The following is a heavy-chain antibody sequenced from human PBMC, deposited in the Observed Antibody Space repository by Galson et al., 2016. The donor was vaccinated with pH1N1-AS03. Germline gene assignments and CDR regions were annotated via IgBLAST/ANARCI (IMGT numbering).Heavy chain of an antibody. D-gene: IGHD2-2*01. CDR3: ARDPRGPCTSATCPTTYYFGMDV. J-gene: IGHJ6*02. Sequence: SGYIFTGFYVHWVRQAPGQGLEWMGWINPNNGVTNYAQKFQAWVTMTGDTSISTAYLELYGLKSDDTAVYYCARDPRGPCTSATCPTTYYFGMDVWGQGTTVIVSS. CDR2: INPNNGVT. V-gene: IGHV1-2*04. CDR1: GYIFTGFY.